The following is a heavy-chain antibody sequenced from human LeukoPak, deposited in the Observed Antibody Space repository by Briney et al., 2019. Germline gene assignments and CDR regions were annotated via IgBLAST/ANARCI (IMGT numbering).Heavy chain of an antibody. CDR3: ARHESGIAAAMDY. J-gene: IGHJ4*02. CDR1: GYYFPTFW. CDR2: IYPDDSNT. Sequence: GESLKISCKASGYYFPTFWIGWVRQMPGKGLEWMGIIYPDDSNTRYSPSFQGQVTISADKSISTAYLQWSSLKASDTAMYYCARHESGIAAAMDYWGQGTLVTVSS. D-gene: IGHD6-13*01. V-gene: IGHV5-51*01.